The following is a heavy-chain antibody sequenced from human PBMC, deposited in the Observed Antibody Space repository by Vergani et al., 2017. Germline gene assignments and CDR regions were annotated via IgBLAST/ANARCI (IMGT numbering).Heavy chain of an antibody. J-gene: IGHJ6*02. V-gene: IGHV4-34*01. CDR2: IYYSGST. CDR1: GGSFSGYY. Sequence: QVQLQQWGAGLLKPSETLSLTCAVYGGSFSGYYWSWIRQPPGKGLEWIGSIYYSGSTYYNPSLKSRVTISVDTSKNQFSLKLSSVTAADTAVYYCASPITMVRGAHYGMDVWGQGTTVTVSS. D-gene: IGHD3-10*01. CDR3: ASPITMVRGAHYGMDV.